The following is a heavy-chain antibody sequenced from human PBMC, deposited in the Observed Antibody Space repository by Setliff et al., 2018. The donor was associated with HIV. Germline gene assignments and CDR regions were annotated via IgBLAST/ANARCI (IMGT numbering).Heavy chain of an antibody. Sequence: ASVKVSCKASGYTFTSYGISWVRQAPGQGLEWMGWISAYNGNTNYAEQVQGRVTMTRDTSTSTAYMELRSLRSDDTAVYYCARGPNYGDYWFGPWGQGTLVTVSS. J-gene: IGHJ5*02. CDR3: ARGPNYGDYWFGP. D-gene: IGHD4-17*01. CDR1: GYTFTSYG. V-gene: IGHV1-18*01. CDR2: ISAYNGNT.